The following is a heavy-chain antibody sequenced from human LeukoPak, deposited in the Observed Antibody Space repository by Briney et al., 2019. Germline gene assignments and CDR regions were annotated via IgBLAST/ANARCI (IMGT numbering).Heavy chain of an antibody. Sequence: SETLSLTCTVSGGSISSYYWSWIRQPPGKGLEWIGYIYTSGSTNYNPSLKSRVTISVDTSKNQFSLKLSSVTAADTAVYYCARRLRGIAARPGYPYYYYYMDVWGKGTTVTVSS. D-gene: IGHD6-6*01. V-gene: IGHV4-4*09. CDR1: GGSISSYY. CDR3: ARRLRGIAARPGYPYYYYYMDV. CDR2: IYTSGST. J-gene: IGHJ6*03.